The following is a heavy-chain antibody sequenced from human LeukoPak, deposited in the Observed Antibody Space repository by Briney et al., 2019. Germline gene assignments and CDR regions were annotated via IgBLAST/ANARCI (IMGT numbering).Heavy chain of an antibody. D-gene: IGHD4-17*01. Sequence: ASVKVSCKASGYTFTSYDINWVRQAPGQGLEWMGWMIPNSANTGYAQKFQRRVTMTRNTSISTAYMELSSLRSEDTAVYYCARGRVTVSNWGQGTLVTVSS. J-gene: IGHJ4*02. CDR3: ARGRVTVSN. CDR2: MIPNSANT. CDR1: GYTFTSYD. V-gene: IGHV1-8*01.